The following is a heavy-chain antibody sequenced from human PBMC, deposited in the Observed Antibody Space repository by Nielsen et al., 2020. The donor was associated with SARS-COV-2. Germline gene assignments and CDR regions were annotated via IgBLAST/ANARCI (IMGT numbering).Heavy chain of an antibody. CDR1: GFTFSIYW. CDR2: IKSDGSGT. D-gene: IGHD2-15*01. J-gene: IGHJ6*02. CDR3: ARDFGYCRGGTCNYYGMDV. V-gene: IGHV3-74*01. Sequence: GGSLRLSCAASGFTFSIYWIHWVRQAPGKGLAWVSRIKSDGSGTIYADSVEGRFTISRDNAKNTLYLQMNSLRAEDTAEYYCARDFGYCRGGTCNYYGMDVWGQGTTVTVSS.